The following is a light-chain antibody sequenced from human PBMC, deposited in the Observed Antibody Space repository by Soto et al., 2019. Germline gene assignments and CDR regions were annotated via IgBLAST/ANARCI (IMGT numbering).Light chain of an antibody. CDR1: SSDVGDYNF. CDR3: ISYAGTSPHVV. V-gene: IGLV2-14*01. J-gene: IGLJ2*01. CDR2: NVT. Sequence: QSVLTQPASVSGSPGQSITISCTGTSSDVGDYNFVSWYQQHPGKAPKFMIYNVTDRPSGISNRFSGSTSGNTASLNISGLRPDDEADYYCISYAGTSPHVVFGGGTKVTVL.